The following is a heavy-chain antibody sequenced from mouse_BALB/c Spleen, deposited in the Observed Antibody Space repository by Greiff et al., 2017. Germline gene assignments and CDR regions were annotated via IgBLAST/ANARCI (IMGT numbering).Heavy chain of an antibody. CDR1: GFDFSRYW. CDR3: ARGYRYYAMDY. CDR2: INPDSSTI. J-gene: IGHJ4*01. V-gene: IGHV4-1*02. D-gene: IGHD3-1*01. Sequence: EVQGVESGGGLVQPGGSLKLSCAASGFDFSRYWMSWVRQAPGKGLEWIGEINPDSSTINYTPSLKDKFIISRDNAKNTLYLQMSKVRSEDTALYYCARGYRYYAMDYWGQGTSVTVSS.